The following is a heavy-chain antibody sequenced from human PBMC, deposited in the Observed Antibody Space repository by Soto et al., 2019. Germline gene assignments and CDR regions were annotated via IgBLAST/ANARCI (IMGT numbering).Heavy chain of an antibody. Sequence: QVQLVQSGAEVKKPGSSVKVSCKASGGTFSSYAISWVRQAPGQGLEWMGGIIPIFGTANYAQKFQGRVTITADKSTSTAYMELSSLRSEDTAVYYCAGDPNYDYVWGSSYYFDYWGQGTLVTVSS. J-gene: IGHJ4*02. D-gene: IGHD3-16*01. CDR1: GGTFSSYA. CDR2: IIPIFGTA. CDR3: AGDPNYDYVWGSSYYFDY. V-gene: IGHV1-69*06.